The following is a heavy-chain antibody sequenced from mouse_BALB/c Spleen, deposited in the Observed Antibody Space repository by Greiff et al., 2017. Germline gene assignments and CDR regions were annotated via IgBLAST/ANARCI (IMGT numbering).Heavy chain of an antibody. CDR2: IYPYNGGT. D-gene: IGHD1-2*01. Sequence: EVQLQESGPELVKPGASVKISCKASGYTFTDYNMHWVKQSHGKSLEWIGYIYPYNGGTGYNQKFKSKATLTVGNSSSTAYMELRSLTSEDSAVYYWARGGFITTATWAYWGQGTLVTVSA. CDR1: GYTFTDYN. CDR3: ARGGFITTATWAY. V-gene: IGHV1S29*02. J-gene: IGHJ3*01.